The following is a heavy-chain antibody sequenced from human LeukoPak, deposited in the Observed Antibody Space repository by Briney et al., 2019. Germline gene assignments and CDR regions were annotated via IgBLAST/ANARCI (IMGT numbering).Heavy chain of an antibody. V-gene: IGHV4-59*11. CDR2: IFYVGST. CDR1: GDSIGSHY. J-gene: IGHJ3*02. Sequence: SETLSLTCTVSGDSIGSHYWSWIRQPPGKGLEWIGYIFYVGSTNYNPSLKRRFTISVDTSKNQFSLKLNSVTAADTAVYYCARDYYDSRGEAFDIWGQGTMVTVSS. CDR3: ARDYYDSRGEAFDI. D-gene: IGHD3-22*01.